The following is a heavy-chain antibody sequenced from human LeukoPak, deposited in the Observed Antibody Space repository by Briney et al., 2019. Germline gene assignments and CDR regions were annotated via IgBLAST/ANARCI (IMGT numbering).Heavy chain of an antibody. V-gene: IGHV4-39*01. Sequence: SEILSLTCTVSGASISSSSRADYFFWGRIRQAPGKGLEWIGSIDYSGHTYYNPSHKTRATISVDTPKNQFSLSLLSVTAAYTAVYYCARPLYNSWDRFDPWGQGTLITVS. D-gene: IGHD3-16*01. CDR2: IDYSGHT. CDR1: GASISSSSRADYFF. J-gene: IGHJ5*02. CDR3: ARPLYNSWDRFDP.